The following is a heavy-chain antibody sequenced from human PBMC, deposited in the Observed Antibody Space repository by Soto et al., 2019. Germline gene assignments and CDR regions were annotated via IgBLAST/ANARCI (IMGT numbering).Heavy chain of an antibody. V-gene: IGHV1-69*12. CDR1: GGTFSSYA. J-gene: IGHJ4*02. Sequence: QVQLVQSGAEVKKPGSSVKVSCKASGGTFSSYAISWVRQAPGQGLEGMGGIIPIFGTANYAQKFQGRVTITADESTSTAYMELSSLRSEDTAVYYCAGGRDYVWGSYRGYYFDYWGQGTLVTVSS. CDR3: AGGRDYVWGSYRGYYFDY. D-gene: IGHD3-16*02. CDR2: IIPIFGTA.